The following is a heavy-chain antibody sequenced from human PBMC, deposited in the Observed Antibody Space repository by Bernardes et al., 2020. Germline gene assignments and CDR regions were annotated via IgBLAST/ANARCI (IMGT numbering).Heavy chain of an antibody. CDR1: GFTVSSNY. CDR3: ARELGTHAFDI. J-gene: IGHJ3*02. Sequence: GGSLRLSCAASGFTVSSNYMSWVRQAPGKGLEWVSVIYSGGSTYYADSVKGRFTISRDNSKNTLYLQMNSLRAEDTAVYYCARELGTHAFDIWGQGTMVTVSS. V-gene: IGHV3-53*01. D-gene: IGHD7-27*01. CDR2: IYSGGST.